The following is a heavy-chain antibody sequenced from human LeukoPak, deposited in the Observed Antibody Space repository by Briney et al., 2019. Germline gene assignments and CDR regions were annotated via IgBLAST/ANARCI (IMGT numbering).Heavy chain of an antibody. J-gene: IGHJ4*02. CDR3: AREGDYYDSSGYYYPRPVDY. Sequence: SQTLSLTCTVSGGSISSGGYYWSWIRQHPGKGLEWIGYIYYSGSTYYNPSLKSRVTISVDTSKNQFSLKLSSVTAADTAVYYCAREGDYYDSSGYYYPRPVDYWGQGTLVTVSS. CDR1: GGSISSGGYY. V-gene: IGHV4-31*03. D-gene: IGHD3-22*01. CDR2: IYYSGST.